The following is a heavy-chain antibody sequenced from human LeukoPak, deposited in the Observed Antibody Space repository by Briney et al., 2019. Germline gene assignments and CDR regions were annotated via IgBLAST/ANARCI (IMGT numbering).Heavy chain of an antibody. V-gene: IGHV3-23*01. CDR3: AKLRRGCSSTSCYGQYYFDY. D-gene: IGHD2-2*01. Sequence: PGGSLRLSCAASGFTFSSYAMSWVRQAPGKGLEWVSAISGSGGSTYYADSVKGRFTISRDNSKNTLYLQMNSLRAEDTAVYYCAKLRRGCSSTSCYGQYYFDYWGQGTLVTVSS. J-gene: IGHJ4*02. CDR2: ISGSGGST. CDR1: GFTFSSYA.